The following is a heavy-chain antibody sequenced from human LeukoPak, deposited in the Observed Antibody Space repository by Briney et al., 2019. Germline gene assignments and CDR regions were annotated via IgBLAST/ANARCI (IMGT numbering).Heavy chain of an antibody. CDR1: GYTFSSYG. V-gene: IGHV1-18*01. J-gene: IGHJ4*02. D-gene: IGHD5-24*01. CDR3: ARDLEMATSN. Sequence: ASVRVSCKASGYTFSSYGISWVRQAPGQGLEWLGRINTYNGVTEYAQKMQDRVTLTRQISTSTAYMEMRSLKSDDTAVYYCARDLEMATSNWGQGTLVTVSS. CDR2: INTYNGVT.